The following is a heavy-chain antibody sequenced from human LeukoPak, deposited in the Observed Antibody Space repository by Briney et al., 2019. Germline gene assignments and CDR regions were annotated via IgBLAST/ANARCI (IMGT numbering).Heavy chain of an antibody. D-gene: IGHD5-12*01. CDR1: GVSISSNGYY. J-gene: IGHJ4*02. Sequence: SETLSLTCTVSGVSISSNGYYWGWIRQTPGKGLEWIGSIYYSGTTYNNPSLNSRVAISVDTSKNQFSLKVNSVTAADTAAYYCARHVGYEYFDYWGQGALVTVSS. CDR2: IYYSGTT. CDR3: ARHVGYEYFDY. V-gene: IGHV4-39*01.